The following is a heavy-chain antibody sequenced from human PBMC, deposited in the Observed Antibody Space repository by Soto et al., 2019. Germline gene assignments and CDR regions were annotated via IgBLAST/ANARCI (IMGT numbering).Heavy chain of an antibody. V-gene: IGHV1-8*01. CDR1: GYTFTSYD. Sequence: ASVKVSCKASGYTFTSYDINWVRQATGQGLEWMGWMNPNSGNTGYAQKFQGRVTMTRNTSISTAYMELSSLRSEDTAVYYCARGQAITMVRGVMGYYYYYYGMDVWG. D-gene: IGHD3-10*01. J-gene: IGHJ6*02. CDR3: ARGQAITMVRGVMGYYYYYYGMDV. CDR2: MNPNSGNT.